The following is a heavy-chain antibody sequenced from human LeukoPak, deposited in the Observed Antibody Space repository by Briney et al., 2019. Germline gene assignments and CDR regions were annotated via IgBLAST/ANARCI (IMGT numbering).Heavy chain of an antibody. Sequence: SETLSLTCAVYGGSFSGYYRSWIRQPPGKGLEWIGEINHSGSTNYNPSLKSRVTISVDTSKNQFSLKLSSVTAADTAVYYCARRGIVVVPAALPPDYWGQGTLVTVSS. CDR1: GGSFSGYY. J-gene: IGHJ4*02. V-gene: IGHV4-34*01. CDR2: INHSGST. D-gene: IGHD2-2*02. CDR3: ARRGIVVVPAALPPDY.